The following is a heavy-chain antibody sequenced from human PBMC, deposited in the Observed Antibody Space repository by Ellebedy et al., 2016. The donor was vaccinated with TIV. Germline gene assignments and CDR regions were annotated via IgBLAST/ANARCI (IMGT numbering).Heavy chain of an antibody. D-gene: IGHD4-17*01. CDR2: IYYSGST. J-gene: IGHJ3*02. V-gene: IGHV4-31*03. Sequence: SETLSLXXTVSGGSISSSSYYWGWIRQPPGKGLEWIGYIYYSGSTYYNPSLKSRVTISVDTSKNQFSLKLSSVTAADTAVYYCARDSGPTVTTEHAFDIWGQGTMVTVSS. CDR3: ARDSGPTVTTEHAFDI. CDR1: GGSISSSSYY.